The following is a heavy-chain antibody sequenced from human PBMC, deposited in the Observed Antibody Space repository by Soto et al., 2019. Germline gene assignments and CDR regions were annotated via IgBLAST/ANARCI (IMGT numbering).Heavy chain of an antibody. CDR1: GYTFTRYS. CDR2: INPNTGGT. Sequence: QVQLVQSGAEVKKPGASVKVSCRASGYTFTRYSVHWVLQAPGQGLEWMGWINPNTGGTRFAPKFEGKVTLTTDPSVRTVYMEVRSLRSDDTAVFYCSVYFDDLQEASFWGQGTLVTVTS. CDR3: SVYFDDLQEASF. D-gene: IGHD2-8*01. J-gene: IGHJ1*01. V-gene: IGHV1-2*02.